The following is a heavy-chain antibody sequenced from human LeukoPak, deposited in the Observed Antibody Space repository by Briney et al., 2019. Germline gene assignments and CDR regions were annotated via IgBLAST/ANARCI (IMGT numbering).Heavy chain of an antibody. Sequence: GGSLRLSCAASGFTVSSNYMSWVRQAPGKGLEWVSVIYTGGNTYYADSVKGRFTISRDTSRNTLFLQMNSLRAEDTAVYYCARWAARPLGHFDYWGQGTLVTVSS. CDR1: GFTVSSNY. D-gene: IGHD6-6*01. V-gene: IGHV3-66*01. CDR3: ARWAARPLGHFDY. CDR2: IYTGGNT. J-gene: IGHJ4*02.